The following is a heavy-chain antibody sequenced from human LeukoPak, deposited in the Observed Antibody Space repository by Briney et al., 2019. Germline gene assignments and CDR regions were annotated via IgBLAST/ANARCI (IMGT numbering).Heavy chain of an antibody. CDR3: AVWTSGNY. D-gene: IGHD1-1*01. Sequence: FTSSASGFTFNGSWMNWVRQTPGKGLEWVANMDPSGSQTRYVDSVKGRFTISKDDPGTSLYLEMHSLRAEDTTIYYCAVWTSGNYWGQGALVTVSS. CDR2: MDPSGSQT. CDR1: GFTFNGSW. J-gene: IGHJ4*02. V-gene: IGHV3-7*01.